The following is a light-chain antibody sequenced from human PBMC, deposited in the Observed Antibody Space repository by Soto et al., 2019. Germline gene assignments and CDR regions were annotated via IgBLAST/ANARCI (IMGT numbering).Light chain of an antibody. CDR1: SSNIGSNY. Sequence: QSVLTQPPSASGTPGQRVTISCSGSSSNIGSNYVHWYHQLPGTAPKLLIQRNNQRPSGVPDRFSGSKSGTSASLAISGLRSEDEADYYCAAWDDTLSGSVFGGGTKLTVL. J-gene: IGLJ3*02. CDR3: AAWDDTLSGSV. V-gene: IGLV1-47*01. CDR2: RNN.